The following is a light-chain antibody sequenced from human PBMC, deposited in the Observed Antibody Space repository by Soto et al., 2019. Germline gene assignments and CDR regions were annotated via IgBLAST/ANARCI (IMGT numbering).Light chain of an antibody. CDR2: GAS. CDR1: QSVSSY. J-gene: IGKJ4*01. V-gene: IGKV3-20*01. Sequence: ENVFKKSPGTLSLSTEERASLSCRASQSVSSYLAWYQQKPGQAPRLLIYGASTRATGIPDRFSGSGSGTDFTLTISSLEPEDFAVYYCQQYGNSPPITFCGVTKVDI. CDR3: QQYGNSPPIT.